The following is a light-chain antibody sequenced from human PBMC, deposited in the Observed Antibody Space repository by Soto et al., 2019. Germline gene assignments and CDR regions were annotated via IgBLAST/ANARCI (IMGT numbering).Light chain of an antibody. CDR2: GAS. CDR1: QSVSSSY. CDR3: QQYGNSPNT. V-gene: IGKV3-20*01. J-gene: IGKJ3*01. Sequence: EIVLTQSPGTLSLSPGEGATLSCRASQSVSSSYLAWFQQKPGQAPRLLIYGASSRATGIPDRFSGSGSGTDFTLTIRRLEPEDFAVYYCQQYGNSPNTFGPGTKVDIK.